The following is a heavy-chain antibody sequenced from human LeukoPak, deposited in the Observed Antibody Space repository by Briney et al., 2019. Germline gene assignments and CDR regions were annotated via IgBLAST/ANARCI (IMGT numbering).Heavy chain of an antibody. J-gene: IGHJ4*02. V-gene: IGHV3-23*01. D-gene: IGHD4-17*01. Sequence: PGGSLRLSCAASGFTFSSSGMTWVRQAPGKGLEWVSAISGSGGRTYYADSVKGRFTISRDNSKNTLYLQMNSLTAVDTAVYYCAKALYGDYGNFDFWGQGTLVTVSS. CDR3: AKALYGDYGNFDF. CDR1: GFTFSSSG. CDR2: ISGSGGRT.